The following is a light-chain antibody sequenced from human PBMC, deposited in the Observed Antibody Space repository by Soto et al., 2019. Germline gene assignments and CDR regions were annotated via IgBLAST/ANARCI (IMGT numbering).Light chain of an antibody. CDR1: QNVNSN. Sequence: EIVMTQSPATLSVSLGERATLSCTASQNVNSNIAWHQQKPGQAPRLLIYGASTRATGIPARFSGSGSGTEFTLTISSLQSEDFAVYYCQQYNNWPPWTFGQGTKVEIK. V-gene: IGKV3-15*01. CDR3: QQYNNWPPWT. CDR2: GAS. J-gene: IGKJ1*01.